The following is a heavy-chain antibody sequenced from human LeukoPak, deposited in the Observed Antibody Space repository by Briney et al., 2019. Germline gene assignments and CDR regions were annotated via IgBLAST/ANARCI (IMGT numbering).Heavy chain of an antibody. Sequence: GGSLRLSCAVSGFTFSDYWMTWVRQAPGRGLEWVANIKEDGSDKQYVDSVQGRFTISRDNAENSLYLQKNSLRAEDTAVYYCVRESSVWVGPGIGRPLDVWGKGTAVSVSS. CDR2: IKEDGSDK. D-gene: IGHD3-16*01. CDR1: GFTFSDYW. J-gene: IGHJ6*04. CDR3: VRESSVWVGPGIGRPLDV. V-gene: IGHV3-7*01.